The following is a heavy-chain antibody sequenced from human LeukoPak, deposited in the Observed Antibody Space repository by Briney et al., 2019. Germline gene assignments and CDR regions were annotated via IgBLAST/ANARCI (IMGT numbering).Heavy chain of an antibody. CDR1: GYSISSGYY. V-gene: IGHV4-61*02. J-gene: IGHJ4*02. Sequence: SETLSLTCTVSGYSISSGYYWGWIRQPAGKGLEWIGRIYTSGSTNYNPSLKSRVTISVDTSKNQFSLKLSSVTAADTAVYYCARSQTGEYYFDYWGQGTLVTVSS. CDR2: IYTSGST. CDR3: ARSQTGEYYFDY. D-gene: IGHD7-27*01.